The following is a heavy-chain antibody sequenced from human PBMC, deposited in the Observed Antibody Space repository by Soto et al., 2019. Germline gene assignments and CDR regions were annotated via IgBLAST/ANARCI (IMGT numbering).Heavy chain of an antibody. Sequence: ASVKVSCKASGYTFINYGITWVRQAPGQGLEWLAWINAYIAKTDNAQKLQGRVTMTTDTSTSTAYMELRSLRSDDTAVYYCARDLPPPDYWGQGTLVTVSS. CDR1: GYTFINYG. CDR2: INAYIAKT. CDR3: ARDLPPPDY. J-gene: IGHJ4*02. V-gene: IGHV1-18*01.